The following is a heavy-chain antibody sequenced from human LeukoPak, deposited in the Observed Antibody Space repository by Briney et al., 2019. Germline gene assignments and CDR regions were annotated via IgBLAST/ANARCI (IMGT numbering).Heavy chain of an antibody. V-gene: IGHV3-48*01. J-gene: IGHJ4*02. CDR3: ARPRYNWNDEPSDY. Sequence: GGSLRLSCAASGFTFSSYSMNWVRQAPGKGLEWVSYISSSSSTIYYADSVKGRFTISRDNAKNSLYLQMNSLRAEDTAVYYCARPRYNWNDEPSDYWGQGTLVTVSS. CDR1: GFTFSSYS. CDR2: ISSSSSTI. D-gene: IGHD1-1*01.